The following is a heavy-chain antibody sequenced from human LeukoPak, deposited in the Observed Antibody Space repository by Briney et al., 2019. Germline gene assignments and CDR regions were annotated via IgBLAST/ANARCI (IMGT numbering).Heavy chain of an antibody. Sequence: ASVKVSCKAFGYTFTSNYMHWVRQAPGQGPEWMGVISPSGGSTTYAQKFQGRVTLTRDTSISTAYMELSRLRSDDTAVYYCARVSSYRIESDYWGQGTLVTVSS. CDR3: ARVSSYRIESDY. J-gene: IGHJ4*02. V-gene: IGHV1-46*01. D-gene: IGHD1-14*01. CDR1: GYTFTSNY. CDR2: ISPSGGST.